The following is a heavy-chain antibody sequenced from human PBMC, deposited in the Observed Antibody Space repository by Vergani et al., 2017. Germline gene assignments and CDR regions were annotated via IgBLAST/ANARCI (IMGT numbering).Heavy chain of an antibody. CDR1: GFPFSDYG. Sequence: VQLVESGGGVVQPGRSLRLSCSAAGFPFSDYGVHWVRQAPGKGLEWVSSISGNNDDVYYADSVKGRFTFSRDNAKNSLYLDMSSLRAEDTAVYYCVRDVRVSRTWGQGTLVAVSS. CDR2: ISGNNDDV. V-gene: IGHV3-21*01. J-gene: IGHJ3*01. CDR3: VRDVRVSRT.